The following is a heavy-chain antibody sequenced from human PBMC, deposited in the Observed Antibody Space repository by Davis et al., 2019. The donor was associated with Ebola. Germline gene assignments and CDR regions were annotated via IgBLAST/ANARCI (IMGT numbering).Heavy chain of an antibody. J-gene: IGHJ4*02. CDR2: ISGSGGST. CDR1: GFTFSSYN. D-gene: IGHD7-27*01. Sequence: GESLKISCAASGFTFSSYNMNWVRQAPGKGLEWVSAISGSGGSTYYADSVKGRFTISRDNSKNTLYLQMNSLRAEDTAVYYCAKSPWGSLPLDYWGQGTLVTVSS. CDR3: AKSPWGSLPLDY. V-gene: IGHV3-23*01.